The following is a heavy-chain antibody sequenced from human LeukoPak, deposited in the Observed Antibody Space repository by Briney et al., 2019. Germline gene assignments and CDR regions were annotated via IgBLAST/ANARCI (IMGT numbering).Heavy chain of an antibody. D-gene: IGHD4-17*01. J-gene: IGHJ5*02. CDR1: GYSISSGYY. Sequence: SETLSLTCTVSGYSISSGYYWGWIRQPPGKGLEWIGSIYHSGSTYYNPSLKSRVTISVDTSKNQFSLKLSSVTAADTAVYYCAGAQLVFNYGDYKYNWFDPWGQGTLVTVSS. CDR3: AGAQLVFNYGDYKYNWFDP. V-gene: IGHV4-38-2*02. CDR2: IYHSGST.